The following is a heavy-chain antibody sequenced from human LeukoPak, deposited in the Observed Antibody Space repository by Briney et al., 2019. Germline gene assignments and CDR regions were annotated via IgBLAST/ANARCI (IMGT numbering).Heavy chain of an antibody. D-gene: IGHD1-7*01. J-gene: IGHJ4*02. Sequence: ASVKVSCKSSGYTFTSYDINWVRQATGQGLEWMGWMNPNSGNTGYAQKFQGRVTMTRNTSISTAYTELSSLRSEDTAVYYCARVSHKSMVNYDFDYWGQGTLVTVSS. CDR1: GYTFTSYD. CDR3: ARVSHKSMVNYDFDY. CDR2: MNPNSGNT. V-gene: IGHV1-8*01.